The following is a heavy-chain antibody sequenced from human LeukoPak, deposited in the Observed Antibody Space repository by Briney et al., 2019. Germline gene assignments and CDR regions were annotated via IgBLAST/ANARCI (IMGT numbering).Heavy chain of an antibody. CDR1: GGSISSYY. V-gene: IGHV4-59*01. CDR3: ARDAAVAGTPLYYYYYGMDV. CDR2: IYYSGST. Sequence: SETLSLTCTVSGGSISSYYWSWIRQPPVKGLEWIGYIYYSGSTNYNPSLKSRVTISVDTSKNQFSLKLSSVTAADTAVYYCARDAAVAGTPLYYYYYGMDVWGQGTLVTVSS. D-gene: IGHD6-19*01. J-gene: IGHJ6*02.